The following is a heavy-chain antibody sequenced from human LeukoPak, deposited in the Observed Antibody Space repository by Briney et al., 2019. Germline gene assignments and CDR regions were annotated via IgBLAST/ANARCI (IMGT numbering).Heavy chain of an antibody. V-gene: IGHV3-53*01. Sequence: GESLRLSCAASGFTVSSNYMSWVRQAPGKGLEWVSVIYSGGNTFYADSVKGRFTISRDSSKNTLFLQMISLRAEDTAVYYCARDHITMIRGVSYCYYGMDVWGQGTTVTVSS. J-gene: IGHJ6*02. CDR3: ARDHITMIRGVSYCYYGMDV. D-gene: IGHD3-10*01. CDR1: GFTVSSNY. CDR2: IYSGGNT.